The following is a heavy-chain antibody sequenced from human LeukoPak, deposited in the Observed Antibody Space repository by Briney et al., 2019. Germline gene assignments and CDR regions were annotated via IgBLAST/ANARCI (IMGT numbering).Heavy chain of an antibody. J-gene: IGHJ4*02. V-gene: IGHV3-13*01. CDR2: IGTLGDT. D-gene: IGHD3-22*01. CDR1: GFTFSAFD. CDR3: SRSRHNNYYDSSDYYPY. Sequence: GGSLRLSCAASGFTFSAFDLHWVRQSTGKGLEWVSGIGTLGDTYYADSVKGRFTISRDNAENSLYLQMNSLRAGDTAVYYCSRSRHNNYYDSSDYYPYWGQGILVTVSS.